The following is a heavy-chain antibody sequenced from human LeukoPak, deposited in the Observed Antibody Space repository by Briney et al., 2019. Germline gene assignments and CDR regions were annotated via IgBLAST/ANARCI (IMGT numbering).Heavy chain of an antibody. V-gene: IGHV3-11*01. CDR1: GFTFSDYY. D-gene: IGHD4-23*01. CDR2: LSSSGSTI. Sequence: GGSLRLSCAASGFTFSDYYMSWIRQAPGKGLEWVSYLSSSGSTIYYADSVKGRFTISRDNAKNSLYLQMNGLRAEDTAVYYCASRATTVVTKAFDIWGQGTMVTVSS. J-gene: IGHJ3*02. CDR3: ASRATTVVTKAFDI.